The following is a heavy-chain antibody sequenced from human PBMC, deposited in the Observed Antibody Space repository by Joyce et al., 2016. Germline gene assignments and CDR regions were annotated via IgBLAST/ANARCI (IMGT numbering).Heavy chain of an antibody. CDR2: ISDSGRT. CDR1: GGSISSYY. Sequence: QVQLQESGPGLVKPSEPLSLICTVSGGSISSYYWTWIRQPPGKGLEWVGYISDSGRTNYNPSLKVRVTISVGTSKNQFSLNLNSVTAADTAVYYCARARVVPAAMEFYYYYMDVWGKGTTVTVSS. V-gene: IGHV4-59*01. J-gene: IGHJ6*03. CDR3: ARARVVPAAMEFYYYYMDV. D-gene: IGHD2-2*01.